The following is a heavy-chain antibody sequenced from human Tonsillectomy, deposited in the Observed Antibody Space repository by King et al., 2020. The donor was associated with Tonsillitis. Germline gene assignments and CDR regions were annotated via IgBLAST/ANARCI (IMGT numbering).Heavy chain of an antibody. D-gene: IGHD2-2*01. Sequence: VQLVESGAEVKKPGESLRISCKGSGYSFTSYWISWVRQMPGKGLEWMGRIDPSDSYTNYSPSFQGHVTISTDKSISTAYLQWSSLKASDTAMYYCAKHPPYQLLLGYYMDVWGKGTTVTVSS. CDR3: AKHPPYQLLLGYYMDV. V-gene: IGHV5-10-1*03. CDR1: GYSFTSYW. J-gene: IGHJ6*03. CDR2: IDPSDSYT.